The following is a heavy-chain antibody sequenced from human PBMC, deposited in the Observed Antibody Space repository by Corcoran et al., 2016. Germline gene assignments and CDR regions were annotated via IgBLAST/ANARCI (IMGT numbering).Heavy chain of an antibody. Sequence: EVQLVESGGGLVKPGGSLRLSCAASGFTFSNAWMNWVRQAPGKGLEWVGRIKSKTDGGTTDYAAPVKGRFTISREDSKNTLYLQMNSLKTEDTAVYYCTTEIAAASGAYYGMDVWGQGTMVTVSS. J-gene: IGHJ6*02. CDR3: TTEIAAASGAYYGMDV. V-gene: IGHV3-15*07. D-gene: IGHD6-13*01. CDR2: IKSKTDGGTT. CDR1: GFTFSNAW.